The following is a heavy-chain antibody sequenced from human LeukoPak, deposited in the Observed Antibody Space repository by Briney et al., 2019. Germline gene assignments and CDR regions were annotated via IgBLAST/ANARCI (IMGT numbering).Heavy chain of an antibody. J-gene: IGHJ5*02. Sequence: ASVKVSCKASGYTFTSYYMHWVRQAPGQGLEWMGWINPNSGGTNYAQKFQGRVTMTRDTSISTAYMELSRLRSDDTAVYYCARGVVVVPAASANWFDPWGQGTLVTVSS. D-gene: IGHD2-2*01. CDR1: GYTFTSYY. CDR2: INPNSGGT. CDR3: ARGVVVVPAASANWFDP. V-gene: IGHV1-2*02.